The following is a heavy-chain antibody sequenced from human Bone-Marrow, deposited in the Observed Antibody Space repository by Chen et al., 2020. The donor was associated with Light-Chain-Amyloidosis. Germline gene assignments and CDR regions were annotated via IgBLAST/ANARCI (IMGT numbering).Heavy chain of an antibody. CDR1: GFTFSSYW. Sequence: EVQLVESGGGLVQPGGSLRLSCAASGFTFSSYWMSWVRQAPGKGLEWVANIKQDGSEKYYVDSVKGRFTISRDNAKNSLYLQMNSLRAEDTAVYYCARERQLIAAAGSNYWGQGTLVTVSS. V-gene: IGHV3-7*01. CDR3: ARERQLIAAAGSNY. CDR2: IKQDGSEK. D-gene: IGHD6-13*01. J-gene: IGHJ4*02.